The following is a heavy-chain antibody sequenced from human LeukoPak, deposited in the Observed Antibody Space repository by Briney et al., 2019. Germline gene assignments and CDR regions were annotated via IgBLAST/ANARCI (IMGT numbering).Heavy chain of an antibody. CDR3: ARAEAGATTYYFDY. J-gene: IGHJ4*02. D-gene: IGHD1-26*01. CDR2: ISSSGSTI. Sequence: GGSLRLSCAASGFTFSDYYMSWIRQAPGKGLEWVSYISSSGSTIYYADSVKGRFTISRDNAKNSLYLQMNSLRAGDTAVYYCARAEAGATTYYFDYWGQGTLVTVSS. CDR1: GFTFSDYY. V-gene: IGHV3-11*01.